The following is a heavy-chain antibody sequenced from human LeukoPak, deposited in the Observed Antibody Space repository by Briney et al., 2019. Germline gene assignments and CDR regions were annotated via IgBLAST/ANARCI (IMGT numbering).Heavy chain of an antibody. CDR3: ARHLFSSWSGEYDS. V-gene: IGHV4-39*01. CDR1: GGSINNSSYY. CDR2: IYYSGSA. J-gene: IGHJ4*02. D-gene: IGHD6-13*01. Sequence: PSETLSLTCSVSGGSINNSSYYWGWVRQPPGKGLEWIGTIYYSGSAYYNPSLKSRFTIFVDLSNNQFSLKLNSVTAADTAVYYCARHLFSSWSGEYDSWGQGTLVTVSS.